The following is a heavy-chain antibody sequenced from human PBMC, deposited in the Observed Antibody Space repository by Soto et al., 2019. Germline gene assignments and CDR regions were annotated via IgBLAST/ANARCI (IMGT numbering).Heavy chain of an antibody. Sequence: VQLLESGGGLVQPGRCLRLSCAASGFTFSSYAMNWVRQALGKGLEWVSAMSGTGGSTYYADSVKGRFTISRDNSKNTLYLQMNSLRVEDTAVFYCAKAGFSSGWSPSYFDYWGQGTLVTVSS. CDR2: MSGTGGST. D-gene: IGHD6-19*01. CDR3: AKAGFSSGWSPSYFDY. J-gene: IGHJ4*02. CDR1: GFTFSSYA. V-gene: IGHV3-23*01.